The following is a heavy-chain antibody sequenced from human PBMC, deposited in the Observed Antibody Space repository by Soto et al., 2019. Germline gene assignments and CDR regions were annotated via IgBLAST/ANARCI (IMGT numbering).Heavy chain of an antibody. V-gene: IGHV4-34*01. CDR1: GGSFSGYY. D-gene: IGHD3-3*01. J-gene: IGHJ6*02. CDR3: ARGFRDFDDYDLWSGYYTARPNTCGMDV. CDR2: INHSGST. Sequence: SETLSLTCAVYGGSFSGYYWSWIRQPPGKGLEWIGEINHSGSTNYNPSLKSRVTISVDTSKNQFSLKLSSVTAADTAVYYCARGFRDFDDYDLWSGYYTARPNTCGMDVWGQGTTVTVSS.